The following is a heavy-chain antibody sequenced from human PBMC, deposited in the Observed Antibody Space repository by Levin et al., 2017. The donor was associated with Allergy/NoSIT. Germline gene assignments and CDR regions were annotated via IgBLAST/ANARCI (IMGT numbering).Heavy chain of an antibody. Sequence: PSETLSLTCAVYGGSFSGYYWSWIRQPPGKGLEWIGEINHSGSTNYNPSLKSRVTISVDTSKNQFSLKLSSVTAADTAVYYCHGSGSYYNVFDYWGQGTLVTVSS. J-gene: IGHJ4*02. CDR3: HGSGSYYNVFDY. CDR1: GGSFSGYY. D-gene: IGHD3-10*01. V-gene: IGHV4-34*01. CDR2: INHSGST.